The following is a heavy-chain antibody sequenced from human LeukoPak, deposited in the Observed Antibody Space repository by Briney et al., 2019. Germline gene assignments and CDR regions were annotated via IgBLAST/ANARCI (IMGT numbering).Heavy chain of an antibody. D-gene: IGHD3-3*01. J-gene: IGHJ4*02. CDR1: GYIFSNYW. CDR2: IYPADSDT. CDR3: ASLSYYDSWSGFDY. V-gene: IGHV5-51*01. Sequence: GESLKISCKGSGYIFSNYWIGWVRQMPGKGLGWMGIIYPADSDTKYSPSFQGQVTISADKSINTAYLQWSSLKASDTAMYYCASLSYYDSWSGFDYWGQGTLVTVSS.